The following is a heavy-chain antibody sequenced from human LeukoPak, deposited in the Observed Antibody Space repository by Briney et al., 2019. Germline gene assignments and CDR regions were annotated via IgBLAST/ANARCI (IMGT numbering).Heavy chain of an antibody. Sequence: GGSLRLSCAASGFTFSSYSMNWVRQAPGKGLEWVGFIRSKAYGGTTEYAASVKGRFTISRDDSKSIAYLQMNSLKTEDTAVYYCTRVRGSAAADYWGQGTLVTVSS. CDR1: GFTFSSYS. V-gene: IGHV3-49*04. CDR2: IRSKAYGGTT. CDR3: TRVRGSAAADY. D-gene: IGHD6-13*01. J-gene: IGHJ4*02.